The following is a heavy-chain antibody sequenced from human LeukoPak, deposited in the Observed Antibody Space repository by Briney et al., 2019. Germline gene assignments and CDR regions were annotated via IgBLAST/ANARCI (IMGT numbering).Heavy chain of an antibody. Sequence: GGSLRLSCAASGFTFSGFAMSWVRRTPGKGLEWVSGISWNSGSIGYADSVKGRFTISRDNAKSPLYLQMNSLRAEDTALYYCAKATYDSSGYYSYYYYYGMDVWGQGTTVTVSS. CDR2: ISWNSGSI. D-gene: IGHD3-22*01. CDR3: AKATYDSSGYYSYYYYYGMDV. V-gene: IGHV3-9*01. J-gene: IGHJ6*02. CDR1: GFTFSGFA.